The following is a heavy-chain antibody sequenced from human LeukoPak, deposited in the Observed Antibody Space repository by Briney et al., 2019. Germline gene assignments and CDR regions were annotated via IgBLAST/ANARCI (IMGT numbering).Heavy chain of an antibody. V-gene: IGHV1-2*02. CDR2: INPNSGGT. D-gene: IGHD1-26*01. J-gene: IGHJ4*02. Sequence: GASVKVSCKASGYTFTDYYMHWVRQAPGQGLEWMGWINPNSGGTFYAQRFQGRVTVTTDTSISTTYMELSGLRSDDTAVYYCARDQYSGSYHNWGQETLVTVSS. CDR3: ARDQYSGSYHN. CDR1: GYTFTDYY.